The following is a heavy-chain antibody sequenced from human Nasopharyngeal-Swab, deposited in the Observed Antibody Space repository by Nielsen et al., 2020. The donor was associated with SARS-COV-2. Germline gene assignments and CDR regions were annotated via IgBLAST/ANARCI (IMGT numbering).Heavy chain of an antibody. D-gene: IGHD3-10*01. Sequence: GESLKISCEGSGFTFGNYNMNWVRQAPGKGLEWVSSISSSSSFMYYADSVKGRFTISRDNAQKSLSLQMNSLRAEDTGVYFCARDTGAFDIWGQGTMVTVSS. CDR2: ISSSSSFM. V-gene: IGHV3-21*01. J-gene: IGHJ3*02. CDR1: GFTFGNYN. CDR3: ARDTGAFDI.